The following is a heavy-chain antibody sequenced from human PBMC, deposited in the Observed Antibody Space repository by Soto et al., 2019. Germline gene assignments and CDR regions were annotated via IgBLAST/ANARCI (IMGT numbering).Heavy chain of an antibody. CDR3: ARDPGYYGMDV. Sequence: ASVKVSCKASGYTLINYGGSWVRQAPGQGLEWMGWISANSGGTNYAQNVRGRVTMTRDTSISTAYMELSRLRSDDTAVYYCARDPGYYGMDVWGQGTTVTVSS. J-gene: IGHJ6*02. V-gene: IGHV1-2*02. CDR1: GYTLINYG. CDR2: ISANSGGT.